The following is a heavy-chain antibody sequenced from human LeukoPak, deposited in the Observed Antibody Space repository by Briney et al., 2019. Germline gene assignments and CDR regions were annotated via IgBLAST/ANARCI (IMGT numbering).Heavy chain of an antibody. V-gene: IGHV5-51*01. J-gene: IGHJ3*02. CDR1: GYSFTSYW. CDR3: ASPRNIVVVTTILHDAFDI. Sequence: GESLKISCKGSGYSFTSYWIGWVRQMPGKGLEWMGIIYPGDSDTRYSPSFQGQVTISADKSISTAYLQWSSLKASDTAMYYCASPRNIVVVTTILHDAFDIWGQGTMVTVSS. CDR2: IYPGDSDT. D-gene: IGHD2-21*02.